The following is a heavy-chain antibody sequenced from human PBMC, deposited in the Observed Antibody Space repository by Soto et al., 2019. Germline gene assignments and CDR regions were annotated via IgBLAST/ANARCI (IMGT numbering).Heavy chain of an antibody. V-gene: IGHV4-30-4*01. CDR2: ISYSGSP. Sequence: QVQLQESGPGLVKPSQTLSLTCTVSGGSISSGNYYWSWIRQPPGKGLEWIGFISYSGSPYYSTSIKRRVTISVDTSKSQFSLNLSFVTAADTSVYYCATMGTPATGLYFFDYWGQGSLVTVSS. CDR3: ATMGTPATGLYFFDY. D-gene: IGHD2-15*01. J-gene: IGHJ4*02. CDR1: GGSISSGNYY.